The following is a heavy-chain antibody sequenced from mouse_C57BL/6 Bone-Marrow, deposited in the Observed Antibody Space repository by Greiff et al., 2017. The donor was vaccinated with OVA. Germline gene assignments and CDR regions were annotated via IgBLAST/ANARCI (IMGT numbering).Heavy chain of an antibody. J-gene: IGHJ3*01. CDR2: ISDGGGYT. D-gene: IGHD1-1*01. CDR1: GFTFSSYA. Sequence: EVHLVESGGGLVKPGGSLKLSCAASGFTFSSYAMSWVRQTPEKRLEWVATISDGGGYTYYPDNVKGRFTISSDNAKNNMYLQMSHLKSEDTAIYDCSIIYYYGSPWFAYGGQGTLVTVSA. CDR3: SIIYYYGSPWFAY. V-gene: IGHV5-4*01.